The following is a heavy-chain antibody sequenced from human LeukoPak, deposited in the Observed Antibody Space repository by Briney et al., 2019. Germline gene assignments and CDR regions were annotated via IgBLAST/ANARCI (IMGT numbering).Heavy chain of an antibody. J-gene: IGHJ5*02. Sequence: AGSLRLSCAASGFPFSGYWMHWVRPAPGKGLVWVSRIDDDGAGTTYADSVKGRLTISRDNAKNTLYLQMNSLRVEDTAVYYCARSGSGYDAWGQGTLVTVSS. V-gene: IGHV3-74*01. D-gene: IGHD5-12*01. CDR3: ARSGSGYDA. CDR1: GFPFSGYW. CDR2: IDDDGAGT.